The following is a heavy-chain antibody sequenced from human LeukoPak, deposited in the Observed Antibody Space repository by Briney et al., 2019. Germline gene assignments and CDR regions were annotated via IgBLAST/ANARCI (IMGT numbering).Heavy chain of an antibody. Sequence: SETLSPICPVYGGSFSGYYWSWIRQPPGKGLEWIGEINHSRSTNYKPSLKSRVTISVDTSKNQFSLKLSSVTAADTAVYCCARGANFYYYGMDVWEQRTTLTVSS. CDR2: INHSRST. D-gene: IGHD2-15*01. CDR1: GGSFSGYY. CDR3: ARGANFYYYGMDV. J-gene: IGHJ6*01. V-gene: IGHV4-34*01.